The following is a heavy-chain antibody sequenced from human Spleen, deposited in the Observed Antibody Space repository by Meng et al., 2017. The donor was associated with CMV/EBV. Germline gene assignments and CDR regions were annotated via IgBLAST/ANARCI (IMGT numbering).Heavy chain of an antibody. D-gene: IGHD2-2*01. J-gene: IGHJ3*02. CDR1: GFTFRSFA. V-gene: IGHV3-23*01. CDR3: AKQYVDI. CDR2: ISESGDTT. Sequence: LSLTCAASGFTFRSFAMNWVRQAPGKGLEWVSSISESGDTTDYADSVKGRFTISRDNSRNTLYLQMSSLRAEDTAVYYCAKQYVDIWGQGTLVTVSS.